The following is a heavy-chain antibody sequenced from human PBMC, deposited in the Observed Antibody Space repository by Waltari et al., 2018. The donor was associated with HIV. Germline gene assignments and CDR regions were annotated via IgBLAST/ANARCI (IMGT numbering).Heavy chain of an antibody. J-gene: IGHJ5*02. CDR1: GGTFSSNS. V-gene: IGHV1-69*15. D-gene: IGHD1-26*01. Sequence: QEPLVQSGAGVKKPGSSVKVSCKASGGTFSSNSISWVRQAPGQGLEWMGNIIRVFESTTYAQKFHGRLTISADESTSTVFMELSSLSFDDTAVYYCARGSSGSYRWFDPWGHGTLVTVSS. CDR3: ARGSSGSYRWFDP. CDR2: IIRVFEST.